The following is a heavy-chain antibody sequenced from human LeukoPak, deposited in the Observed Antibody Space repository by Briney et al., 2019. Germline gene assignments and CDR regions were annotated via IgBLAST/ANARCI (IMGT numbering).Heavy chain of an antibody. CDR3: VRVTAAAGTGGYYFDY. D-gene: IGHD6-13*01. J-gene: IGHJ4*02. CDR1: GFTFSSYS. V-gene: IGHV3-21*01. Sequence: PGGSLRLSCAASGFTFSSYSMNWVRQAPGKGLEWVSSISSSSSYIYYADSVKGRFTISRDNAKNSLYLQMNSLRAEDTAVYYCVRVTAAAGTGGYYFDYWGQGTLVTVSS. CDR2: ISSSSSYI.